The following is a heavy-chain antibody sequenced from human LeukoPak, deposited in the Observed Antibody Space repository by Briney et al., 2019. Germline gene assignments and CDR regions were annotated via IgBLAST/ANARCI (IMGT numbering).Heavy chain of an antibody. CDR1: GFTFTTYW. CDR3: ARTSPTSQFDF. J-gene: IGHJ4*02. D-gene: IGHD3-16*01. Sequence: GGSLRLSCVASGFTFTTYWVHWVRQPPGKGLVWVSRINGDGGNSNYADSVKGLFTISRDNASNTLYQQMNGLRAEDTALCYCARTSPTSQFDFWGQGTLVTVSS. CDR2: INGDGGNS. V-gene: IGHV3-74*01.